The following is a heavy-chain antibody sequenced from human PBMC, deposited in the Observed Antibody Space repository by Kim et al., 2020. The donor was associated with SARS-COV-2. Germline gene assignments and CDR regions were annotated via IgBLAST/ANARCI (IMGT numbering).Heavy chain of an antibody. V-gene: IGHV4-31*02. J-gene: IGHJ4*02. Sequence: TYYNPSLKSRFTISVDTSKNQFSLKLSSVTAADTAMYYCARGVGFGEVDYWGQGTLVTVSS. CDR3: ARGVGFGEVDY. CDR2: T. D-gene: IGHD3-10*01.